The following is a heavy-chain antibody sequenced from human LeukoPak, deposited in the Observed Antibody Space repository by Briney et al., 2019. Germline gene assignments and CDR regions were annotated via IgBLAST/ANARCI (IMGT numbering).Heavy chain of an antibody. J-gene: IGHJ6*03. Sequence: ASVKVSCKASGYTFTGYYMHWVRQAPGQGLEWMGWINPNSGGTNYAQKFQGRVTMTRDTSISTAYMELSRLRSDDTAVYYCARVRTTVTTPTTTNYYYMDAWGKGTTVTVSS. D-gene: IGHD4-17*01. V-gene: IGHV1-2*02. CDR3: ARVRTTVTTPTTTNYYYMDA. CDR2: INPNSGGT. CDR1: GYTFTGYY.